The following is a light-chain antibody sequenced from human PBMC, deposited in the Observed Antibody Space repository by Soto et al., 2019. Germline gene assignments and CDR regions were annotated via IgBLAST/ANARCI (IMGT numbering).Light chain of an antibody. CDR3: CSSGGSPTDV. CDR1: SSNVGSYKL. V-gene: IGLV2-23*02. CDR2: EVN. Sequence: QSVLTQPAPVSGSPGQSITISCTGTSSNVGSYKLVSWYQQHPGKAPKLMIFEVNKRPSGVSNRFSGSKSGNTASLTISGLKVEDEADYYCCSSGGSPTDVFGTGTKVTVL. J-gene: IGLJ1*01.